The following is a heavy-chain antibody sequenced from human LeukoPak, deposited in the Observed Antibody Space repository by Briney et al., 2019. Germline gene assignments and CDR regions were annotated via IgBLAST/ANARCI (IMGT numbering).Heavy chain of an antibody. D-gene: IGHD6-13*01. Sequence: GGSLRLSCAASGFTVSSNYMSWVRQAPGKGLEWVSVIYSGGSTYYADSVKGRFTISRDNSKNTLYLQMNSLRAEDTAVYYCARVGSSWYGANYYFDYWGQGTLVTVSS. CDR1: GFTVSSNY. V-gene: IGHV3-53*01. CDR2: IYSGGST. J-gene: IGHJ4*02. CDR3: ARVGSSWYGANYYFDY.